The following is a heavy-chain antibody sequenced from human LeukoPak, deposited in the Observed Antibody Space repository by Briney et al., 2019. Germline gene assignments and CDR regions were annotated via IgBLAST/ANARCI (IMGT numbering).Heavy chain of an antibody. V-gene: IGHV4-31*03. Sequence: SETLSLTCTVSGGSISSGGYYWSWIRQHPGKGLEWIGYIYYSGSTYYNPSLKSRVTISVDTSKNQFSLKLSSVTAADTAVYYCARGRRPHSGYKTREFDYWGQGTLVTVSS. CDR3: ARGRRPHSGYKTREFDY. D-gene: IGHD5-12*01. CDR2: IYYSGST. J-gene: IGHJ4*02. CDR1: GGSISSGGYY.